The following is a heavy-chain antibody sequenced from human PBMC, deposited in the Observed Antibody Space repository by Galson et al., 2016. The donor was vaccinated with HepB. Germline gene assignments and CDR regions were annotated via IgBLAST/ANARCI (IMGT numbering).Heavy chain of an antibody. Sequence: SLRLSCAASGFTFSRQAMHWVRQAPGKGLEWVAVISSTGSNKYYGDSVKGRFTISRENSRNTLNPQMNNLRPEDTAVYFRAGNSPLSLQFHSIDYWGQGALVTVS. CDR3: AGNSPLSLQFHSIDY. V-gene: IGHV3-30*03. J-gene: IGHJ4*02. CDR2: ISSTGSNK. D-gene: IGHD5-24*01. CDR1: GFTFSRQA.